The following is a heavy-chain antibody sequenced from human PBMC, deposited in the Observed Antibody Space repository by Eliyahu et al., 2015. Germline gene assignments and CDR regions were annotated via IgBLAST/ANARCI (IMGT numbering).Heavy chain of an antibody. J-gene: IGHJ2*01. Sequence: QVQLVESGGGVVQPGRSLRLSCAAXGFTFSSYGXPWVRQAPGKGLEWVAVISYDGSNKYXADSVKGXFTISRDNSKNTLYLQMXSLRAEDTAVYYCAKVPGRDGYKHWYFDLWGRGTLVTVSS. D-gene: IGHD5-24*01. CDR3: AKVPGRDGYKHWYFDL. CDR1: GFTFSSYG. V-gene: IGHV3-30*18. CDR2: ISYDGSNK.